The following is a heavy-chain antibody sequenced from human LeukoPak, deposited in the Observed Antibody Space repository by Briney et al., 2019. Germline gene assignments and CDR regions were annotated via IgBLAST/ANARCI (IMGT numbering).Heavy chain of an antibody. CDR3: ARGIDEWLYLNY. J-gene: IGHJ4*02. D-gene: IGHD3-3*01. V-gene: IGHV3-11*03. CDR2: ISSSSSYT. CDR1: GFTLSDYY. Sequence: GGSLRLSCAASGFTLSDYYMSWIRQAPGKGLEWVSYISSSSSYTNYADSVRGRFTISRDNAKNSLYLQMYSLRAEDTAVYYCARGIDEWLYLNYWGQGALVTVSS.